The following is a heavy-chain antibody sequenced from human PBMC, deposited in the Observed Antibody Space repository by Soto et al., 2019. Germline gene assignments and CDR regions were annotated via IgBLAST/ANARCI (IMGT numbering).Heavy chain of an antibody. CDR3: ARLYVTDY. Sequence: SETLSLTCAVYCGSFSGYYWSWIRQPPGKGLEWIGEIDQSGSNNYNPSLKSRVTISIDTSKNQLSLKLTSVTAADTAVYYCARLYVTDYWGQGTLVTVSS. CDR1: CGSFSGYY. J-gene: IGHJ4*02. D-gene: IGHD2-8*01. CDR2: IDQSGSN. V-gene: IGHV4-34*01.